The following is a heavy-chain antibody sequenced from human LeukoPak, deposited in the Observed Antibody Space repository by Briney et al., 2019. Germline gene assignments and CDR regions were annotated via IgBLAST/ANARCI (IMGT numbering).Heavy chain of an antibody. CDR1: GFTFSGYS. D-gene: IGHD3-10*01. CDR3: ARDYASDY. V-gene: IGHV3-48*04. J-gene: IGHJ4*02. CDR2: ISRSGDTI. Sequence: GGSLRLSCAASGFTFSGYSMNWVRQAPGKGLEWVSYISRSGDTIYFADSVKGRFTISRDNAKNSLYLQMSSLRAEDTAVYYCARDYASDYWGQGTLVTVSS.